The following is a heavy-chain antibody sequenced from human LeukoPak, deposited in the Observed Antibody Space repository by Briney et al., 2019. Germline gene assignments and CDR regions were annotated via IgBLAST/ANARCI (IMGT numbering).Heavy chain of an antibody. CDR1: GGSISSYY. D-gene: IGHD3-9*01. Sequence: SETLSLTCTVSGGSISSYYWSWIRQPAGKGLEWIGRIYTSGSTNYNPSLKSRVTMSVDTSKNQFSLKLSSVTAADTAVYYCARDEYYDILTGHNWFDPWGQGTLVTVSS. CDR2: IYTSGST. J-gene: IGHJ5*02. CDR3: ARDEYYDILTGHNWFDP. V-gene: IGHV4-4*07.